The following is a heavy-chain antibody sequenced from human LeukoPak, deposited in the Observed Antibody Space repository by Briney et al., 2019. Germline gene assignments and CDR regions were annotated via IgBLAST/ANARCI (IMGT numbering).Heavy chain of an antibody. D-gene: IGHD3-9*01. CDR2: ISHDGSNK. CDR1: GFTFSSYA. J-gene: IGHJ4*02. CDR3: ARNYDILTGYSHYFDY. Sequence: GGSLRLSCAASGFTFSSYAMHWVRQAPGKGLGWVAVISHDGSNKYYADSVKGRFTISRDNSKNTLYLQMNSLRAEDTAVYYCARNYDILTGYSHYFDYWGQGTLVTVSS. V-gene: IGHV3-30-3*01.